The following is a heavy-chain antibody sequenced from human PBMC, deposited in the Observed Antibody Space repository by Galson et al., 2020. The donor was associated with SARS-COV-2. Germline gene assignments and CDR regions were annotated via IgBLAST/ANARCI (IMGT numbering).Heavy chain of an antibody. V-gene: IGHV3-21*01. CDR2: ISYSSNYI. J-gene: IGHJ3*02. CDR3: ARDGYYDSSGYYHNDAFDI. Sequence: GESLKISCAASGFSFSSYSMNWVRQTPGKGLEWVSSISYSSNYIYYADSMKGRFTISRDNAKNSLYLQMNSLRAEDTAVYYCARDGYYDSSGYYHNDAFDIWGQGTMVTVSS. CDR1: GFSFSSYS. D-gene: IGHD3-22*01.